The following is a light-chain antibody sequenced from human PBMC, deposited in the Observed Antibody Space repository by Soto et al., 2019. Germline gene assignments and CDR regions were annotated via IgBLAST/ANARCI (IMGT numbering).Light chain of an antibody. Sequence: EIVLTQSPATLSLSPGEIATLSFSASQSVSSYLAWYQQKPGQAPRLLIYDASNRATGIPARFSGSGSGTDFTLTISSLEPEDFAVYYCHQRSNWPITFGQGTRLEI. CDR2: DAS. CDR1: QSVSSY. CDR3: HQRSNWPIT. J-gene: IGKJ5*01. V-gene: IGKV3-11*01.